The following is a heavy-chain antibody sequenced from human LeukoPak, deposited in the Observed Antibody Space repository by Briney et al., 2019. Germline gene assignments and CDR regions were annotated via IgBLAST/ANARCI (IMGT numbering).Heavy chain of an antibody. Sequence: SETLSLTCTVSGGSISNKYWSWIRQPPGKGLEWIGYIYYSGSTNYNPSLKSRVTILVDTSKNQFSLKLSSVTAADTAVYFCARGGMRRAFDIWGQGTMVTVSS. CDR1: GGSISNKY. J-gene: IGHJ3*02. CDR3: ARGGMRRAFDI. CDR2: IYYSGST. V-gene: IGHV4-59*01.